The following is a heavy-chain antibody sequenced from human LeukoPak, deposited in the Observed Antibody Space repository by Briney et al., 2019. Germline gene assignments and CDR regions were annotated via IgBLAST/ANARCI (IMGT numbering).Heavy chain of an antibody. D-gene: IGHD2-2*01. CDR3: ARGRAPRVPQDIVVVPAAMELNY. CDR2: INHSGST. CDR1: GGSFSGYY. Sequence: SETLSLTCAVYGGSFSGYYWSWIRQPPGKGLEWIGEINHSGSTNYNPSLKSRVTISVDTSKNQFSLKLSSVTAADTAVYYCARGRAPRVPQDIVVVPAAMELNYWRQGTLVTVSS. V-gene: IGHV4-34*01. J-gene: IGHJ4*02.